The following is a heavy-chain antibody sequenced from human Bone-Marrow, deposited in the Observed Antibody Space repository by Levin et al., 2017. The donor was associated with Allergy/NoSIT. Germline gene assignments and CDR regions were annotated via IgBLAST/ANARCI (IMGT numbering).Heavy chain of an antibody. D-gene: IGHD4-11*01. CDR1: GGSISSGDYY. V-gene: IGHV4-30-4*01. J-gene: IGHJ4*02. CDR2: IYYSGST. CDR3: AREDGSNYGDHDEDY. Sequence: SETLSLTCTVSGGSISSGDYYWSWIRQPPGKGLEWIGYIYYSGSTYYNPSLKSRVTISVDTSKNQFSLKLSSVTAADTAVYYCAREDGSNYGDHDEDYWGQGTLVTVSS.